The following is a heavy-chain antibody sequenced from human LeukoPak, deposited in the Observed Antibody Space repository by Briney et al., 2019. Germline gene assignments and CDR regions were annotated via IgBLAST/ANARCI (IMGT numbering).Heavy chain of an antibody. J-gene: IGHJ5*02. CDR1: GGSISSYY. Sequence: SETLSLTCTVSGGSISSYYWSWIRQPPGKGLEWSGYIYYSGSTNYNPSLKSRVTISVDTSKNQFSLKLSSVTAADTAVYYCARAALGSGNNWFDPWGQGTLVTVSS. D-gene: IGHD3-10*01. V-gene: IGHV4-59*01. CDR3: ARAALGSGNNWFDP. CDR2: IYYSGST.